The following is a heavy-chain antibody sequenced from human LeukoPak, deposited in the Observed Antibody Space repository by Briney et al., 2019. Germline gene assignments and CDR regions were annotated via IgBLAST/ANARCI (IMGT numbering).Heavy chain of an antibody. CDR2: ITSDGRTT. V-gene: IGHV3-74*01. CDR3: GRGHWGLDY. CDR1: GFTFSSTW. J-gene: IGHJ4*02. D-gene: IGHD7-27*01. Sequence: GGSLRLSCAASGFTFSSTWMHWFRQGAGKGLVWVSRITSDGRTTIYADSVKGRFTTSRDNARSSLYLQMNSLRAEDTAVYYCGRGHWGLDYWGQGALVTVSS.